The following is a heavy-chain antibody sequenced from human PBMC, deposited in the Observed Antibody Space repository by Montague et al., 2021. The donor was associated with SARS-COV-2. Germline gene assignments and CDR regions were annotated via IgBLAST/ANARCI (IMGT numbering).Heavy chain of an antibody. J-gene: IGHJ4*02. CDR2: GGNT. V-gene: IGHV4-59*08. CDR3: ASVYTVTSYCDY. Sequence: GGNTNYNPSLKSRVTISVDTSKNQFSLKLSSVTAADMAVYYCASVYTVTSYCDYGGRGTLV. D-gene: IGHD4-17*01.